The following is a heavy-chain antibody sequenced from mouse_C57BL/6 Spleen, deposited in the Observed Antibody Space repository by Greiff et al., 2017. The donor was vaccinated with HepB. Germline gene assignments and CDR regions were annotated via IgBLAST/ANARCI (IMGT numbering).Heavy chain of an antibody. V-gene: IGHV3-6*01. J-gene: IGHJ4*01. CDR1: GYSITSGYY. CDR2: ISYDGSN. CDR3: AREGGGNYNYAMDY. D-gene: IGHD2-1*01. Sequence: DVKLQESGPGLVKPSQSLSLTCSVTGYSITSGYYWNWIRQFPGNKLEWMGYISYDGSNNYNPSLKNRISITRDTSKNQFFLKLNSVTTEDTATYYCAREGGGNYNYAMDYWGQGTSVTVSS.